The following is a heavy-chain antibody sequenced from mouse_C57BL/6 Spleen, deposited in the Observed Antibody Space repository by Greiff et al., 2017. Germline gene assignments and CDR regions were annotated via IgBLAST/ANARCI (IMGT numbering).Heavy chain of an antibody. D-gene: IGHD1-1*01. Sequence: VQLMQSGAELVKPGASVKLSYTASGFNINDYYMHWVKQRTEQGLEWIGRIDPEDGETKYAPKFQGKATITEDTSSNTAYLQLSSLTSEDTAVYYCAPITTVVELDFDYGGQGTTLTVSS. V-gene: IGHV14-2*01. CDR3: APITTVVELDFDY. CDR2: IDPEDGET. CDR1: GFNINDYY. J-gene: IGHJ2*01.